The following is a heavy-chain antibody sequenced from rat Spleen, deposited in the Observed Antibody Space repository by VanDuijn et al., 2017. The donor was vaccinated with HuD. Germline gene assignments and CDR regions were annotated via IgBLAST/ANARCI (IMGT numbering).Heavy chain of an antibody. D-gene: IGHD2-1*01. Sequence: EVQLAESGGGLVQPGRSLKLSCAVSGFTFSDYYMAWVRQAPTKGLEWVASISYDDTSTHYRDSVKGRFTISRDIAKSSLFLQMDSLRSEDTATYYCARRYDFDFWGQGVMVTVSS. CDR2: ISYDDTST. V-gene: IGHV5-20*01. J-gene: IGHJ2*01. CDR1: GFTFSDYY. CDR3: ARRYDFDF.